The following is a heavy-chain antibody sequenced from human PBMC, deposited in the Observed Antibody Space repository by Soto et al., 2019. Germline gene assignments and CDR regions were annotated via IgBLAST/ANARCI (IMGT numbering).Heavy chain of an antibody. V-gene: IGHV3-15*01. CDR2: IKSKSSGGTT. Sequence: GGSLRLSCATSGFTFNNAWMSRVRQPPGKGLEWVGRIKSKSSGGTTDYAAPVKGRFTISRDDSKTTLHLQMNSLKTEDTAVYYCARDMSGGTYNYYYGMDVWGQGTTVTVSS. D-gene: IGHD1-26*01. J-gene: IGHJ6*02. CDR1: GFTFNNAW. CDR3: ARDMSGGTYNYYYGMDV.